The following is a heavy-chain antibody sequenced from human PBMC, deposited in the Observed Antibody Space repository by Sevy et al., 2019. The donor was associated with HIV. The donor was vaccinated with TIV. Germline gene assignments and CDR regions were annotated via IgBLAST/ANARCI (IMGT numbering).Heavy chain of an antibody. V-gene: IGHV3-23*01. J-gene: IGHJ4*02. CDR2: ISGSADAT. Sequence: GGSLRLSCAASGFTFSNYAMSWVRQTPGKGLEWVSAISGSADATYYTDSVKGRFTMSRDNSKNTMYLQMNSLRAEDTAVYYCLQEVSQYSDSDYWGQGTLVTVSS. CDR1: GFTFSNYA. CDR3: LQEVSQYSDSDY. D-gene: IGHD2-21*01.